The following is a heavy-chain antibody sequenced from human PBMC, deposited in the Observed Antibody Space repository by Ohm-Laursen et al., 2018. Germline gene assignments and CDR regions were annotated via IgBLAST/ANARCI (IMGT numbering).Heavy chain of an antibody. CDR1: GGPFSGYY. Sequence: SETLSLTCAVYGGPFSGYYWSWIRQPPGKGLEWIGHISYTGYTSYKSSLKSRVTISLDTSRKHFSLRLTSLAAADTAVYYCARGSNEYGGLYFPHWGQGTLVTVSS. CDR3: ARGSNEYGGLYFPH. D-gene: IGHD4-23*01. J-gene: IGHJ1*01. V-gene: IGHV4-59*01. CDR2: ISYTGYT.